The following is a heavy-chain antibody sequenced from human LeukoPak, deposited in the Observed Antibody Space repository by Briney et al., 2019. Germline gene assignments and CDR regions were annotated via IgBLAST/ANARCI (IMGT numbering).Heavy chain of an antibody. Sequence: PGGSLRLSCAASGFTVSSNYMSWVRQAPGKGLEWVSVIYIGGSTYYAGSVKGRFTISRDNSKNTLYLQMNSLRAEDTAVYYCATPTRGYSYGFDYWGQGTLVTVSS. V-gene: IGHV3-66*04. D-gene: IGHD5-18*01. CDR3: ATPTRGYSYGFDY. CDR2: IYIGGST. J-gene: IGHJ4*02. CDR1: GFTVSSNY.